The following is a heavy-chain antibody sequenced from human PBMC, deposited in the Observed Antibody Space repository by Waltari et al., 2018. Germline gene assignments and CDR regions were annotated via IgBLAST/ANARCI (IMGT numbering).Heavy chain of an antibody. CDR3: ARVVKYYDILTGWMDV. V-gene: IGHV3-64*01. CDR1: GFTFSSYA. D-gene: IGHD3-9*01. CDR2: ISSNGGST. Sequence: EVQLVESGGGLVQPGGSLRLSCAASGFTFSSYAMHWVRQAPGKGLEYVSAISSNGGSTYYANSVKGRFTISRDNSKNTLYLQMGSLRAEDMAVYYCARVVKYYDILTGWMDVWGKGTTVTISS. J-gene: IGHJ6*04.